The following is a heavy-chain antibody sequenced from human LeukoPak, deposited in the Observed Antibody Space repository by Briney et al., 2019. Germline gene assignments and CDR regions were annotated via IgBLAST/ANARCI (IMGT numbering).Heavy chain of an antibody. J-gene: IGHJ3*02. CDR3: ARRALPPAYCGGDCFDAFDI. CDR1: GYRFTSYW. CDR2: IDPSDSYT. V-gene: IGHV5-10-1*01. D-gene: IGHD2-21*02. Sequence: LGESLKISCKGSGYRFTSYWISWVRQMPGKGLEWMGRIDPSDSYTNYSPSFQGHVTISADKSISTAYLQWSSLKASDTAMYYCARRALPPAYCGGDCFDAFDIWGQGTMVTVSS.